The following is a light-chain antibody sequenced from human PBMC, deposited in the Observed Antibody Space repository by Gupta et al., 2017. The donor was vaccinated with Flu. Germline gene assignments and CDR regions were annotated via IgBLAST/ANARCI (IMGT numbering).Light chain of an antibody. V-gene: IGLV1-47*01. CDR3: AAWDDSLSGVV. J-gene: IGLJ2*01. CDR1: TSNIGGNY. CDR2: RSD. Sequence: QSVLTQPPSTSGTPGQRVTISCSGGTSNIGGNYVFWYQQLPGTAPKLLIYRSDERPPGVLDRFSGSKSGTSASLAISGLRYEDEADYYCAAWDDSLSGVVFGGGTKLAVL.